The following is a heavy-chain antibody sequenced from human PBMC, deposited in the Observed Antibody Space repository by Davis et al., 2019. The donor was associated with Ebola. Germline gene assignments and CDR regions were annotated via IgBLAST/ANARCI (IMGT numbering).Heavy chain of an antibody. CDR2: ISSSSSYI. CDR3: AREDSVYFWSGYYRGYFDY. V-gene: IGHV3-21*01. CDR1: GFTFSSYS. D-gene: IGHD3-3*01. Sequence: GESLKISCAASGFTFSSYSMNWVRQAPGKGLEWVSSISSSSSYIYYADSVKGRFTISRDNAKNSLYLQMNSLRAEDTAVYYCAREDSVYFWSGYYRGYFDYWGQGTLVTVSS. J-gene: IGHJ4*02.